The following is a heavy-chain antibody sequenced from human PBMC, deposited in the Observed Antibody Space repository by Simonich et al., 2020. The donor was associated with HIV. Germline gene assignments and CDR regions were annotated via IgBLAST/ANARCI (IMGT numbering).Heavy chain of an antibody. CDR1: GFTFSRYW. CDR3: ARVGDSSGYRSDAFDI. V-gene: IGHV3-74*01. CDR2: SNRKGIST. D-gene: IGHD3-22*01. J-gene: IGHJ3*02. Sequence: EVQLVESGGGLVKSGVSLRLSCAASGFTFSRYWMHGASQVPGKGGVGVERSNRKGISTTDADAVKGRFTISRDNAKSTLYLQMNRLRAEDTAVYYCARVGDSSGYRSDAFDIWGQGTTVTV.